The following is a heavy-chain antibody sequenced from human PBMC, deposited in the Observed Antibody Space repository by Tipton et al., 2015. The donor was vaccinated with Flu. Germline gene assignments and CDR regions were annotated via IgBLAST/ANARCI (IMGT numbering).Heavy chain of an antibody. Sequence: SLRLSCAASGFTFSYYGMNWVRLAPGKGLEWVSFISSSGSHTYYADSVRGRFTVSRDDAKNSLYLQMNSLRAEDTAVYFCAREWSDYNDSCGGDAFAIWGQGTMVTLSS. CDR2: ISSSGSHT. CDR3: AREWSDYNDSCGGDAFAI. V-gene: IGHV3-21*01. D-gene: IGHD3-22*01. J-gene: IGHJ3*02. CDR1: GFTFSYYG.